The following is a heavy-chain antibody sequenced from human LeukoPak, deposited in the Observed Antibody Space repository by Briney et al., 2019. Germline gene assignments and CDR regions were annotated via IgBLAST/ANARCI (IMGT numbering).Heavy chain of an antibody. CDR2: LNYDGSNK. CDR1: GFRLSRHW. CDR3: VREVVTANYDGLYV. V-gene: IGHV3-74*01. Sequence: GGSLGLFCAASGFRLSRHWMHWVRQAPGEGLVWVSRLNYDGSNKDYADSVKGRFTMSRDNAKNTVDLQMNSLRVEETAVYYCVREVVTANYDGLYVWGQGTKVTVSS. D-gene: IGHD2-21*02. J-gene: IGHJ3*01.